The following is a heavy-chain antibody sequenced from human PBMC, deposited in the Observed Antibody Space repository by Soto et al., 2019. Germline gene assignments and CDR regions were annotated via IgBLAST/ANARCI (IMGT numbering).Heavy chain of an antibody. J-gene: IGHJ6*02. CDR1: GFTFSSYA. D-gene: IGHD3-3*01. CDR2: ISGSGGST. V-gene: IGHV3-23*01. Sequence: GGSLRLSCAASGFTFSSYAMSWVRQAPGKGLEWVSAISGSGGSTYYADSVKGRFTISRDNSKNTLYLQMNSLRAEDTAVYCCAKDGSIFGVPAHYGMDVWGQGTTVTVPS. CDR3: AKDGSIFGVPAHYGMDV.